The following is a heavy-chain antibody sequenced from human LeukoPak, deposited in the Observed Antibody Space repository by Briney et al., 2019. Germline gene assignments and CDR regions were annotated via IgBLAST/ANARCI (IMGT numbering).Heavy chain of an antibody. CDR3: ASEYYDGSGLDY. V-gene: IGHV6-1*01. CDR2: TYYRSKWYN. Sequence: SQTLSLTCAISGDLVSSYRATWNWIRQSPSRGLEWLGKTYYRSKWYNDYALSVKSGITINPDTSKNQFSLQLQSVTPEDTAVYYCASEYYDGSGLDYWGQGTLVTVSS. D-gene: IGHD3-22*01. J-gene: IGHJ4*02. CDR1: GDLVSSYRAT.